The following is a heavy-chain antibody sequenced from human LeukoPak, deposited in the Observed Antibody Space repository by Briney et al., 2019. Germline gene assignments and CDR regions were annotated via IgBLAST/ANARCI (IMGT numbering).Heavy chain of an antibody. Sequence: ASVKVSCKASGYTFTGYYIHWVRQAPGQGLEWMGWINHNSGGTNYAQKFQGRVTMTRDTSISTAYMELNRLRSDDTAVYYCASGYCSGGSCYPRFDPWGQGTLVTVSS. CDR1: GYTFTGYY. CDR2: INHNSGGT. D-gene: IGHD2-15*01. J-gene: IGHJ5*02. CDR3: ASGYCSGGSCYPRFDP. V-gene: IGHV1-2*02.